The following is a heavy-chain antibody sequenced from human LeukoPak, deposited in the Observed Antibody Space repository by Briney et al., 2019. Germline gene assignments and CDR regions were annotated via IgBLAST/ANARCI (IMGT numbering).Heavy chain of an antibody. D-gene: IGHD3-3*01. V-gene: IGHV3-48*01. CDR1: GFTFSTYS. Sequence: GGSLRLSCEASGFTFSTYSMNWVRQAPGEGLEWVSYISSSSTIYYADSVKGRFTISRDNAKNSLYLQMSSLRAEDTAVYYCARGDYDSYYFDYWGQGTLVTVSS. J-gene: IGHJ4*02. CDR2: ISSSSTI. CDR3: ARGDYDSYYFDY.